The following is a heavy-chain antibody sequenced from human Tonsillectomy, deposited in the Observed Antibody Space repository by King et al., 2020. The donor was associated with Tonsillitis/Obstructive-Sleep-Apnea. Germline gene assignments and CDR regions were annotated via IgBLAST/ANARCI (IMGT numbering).Heavy chain of an antibody. V-gene: IGHV1-69*09. CDR2: IIPHLGIA. CDR3: ARSPPYDFYFDY. J-gene: IGHJ4*02. Sequence: QLVQSGAEVKKPGSSVKVSCKASGGTFNNYAISWVRQAPGQGLEWMGRIIPHLGIANSAQKFQGRVTITADKSTSTAYMELSSLRSEDTAVYYCARSPPYDFYFDYWGQGTLFTVSS. D-gene: IGHD3-3*01. CDR1: GGTFNNYA.